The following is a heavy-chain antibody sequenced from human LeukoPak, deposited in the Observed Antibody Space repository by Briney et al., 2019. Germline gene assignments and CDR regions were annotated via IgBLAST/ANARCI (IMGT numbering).Heavy chain of an antibody. CDR2: ISGSGGST. CDR3: AKLWSIAAAGTPDY. Sequence: GGSLRLSCAASGFTFSSYGMHWVRQAPGKGLEWVSAISGSGGSTYYADSVKGRFTISRDNSKNTLYLQMNSLRAEDTAVYYCAKLWSIAAAGTPDYWGQGTLVTVSS. CDR1: GFTFSSYG. J-gene: IGHJ4*02. V-gene: IGHV3-23*01. D-gene: IGHD6-13*01.